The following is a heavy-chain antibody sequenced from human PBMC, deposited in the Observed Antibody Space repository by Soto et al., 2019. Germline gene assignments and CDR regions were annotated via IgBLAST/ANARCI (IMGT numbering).Heavy chain of an antibody. CDR1: GGSGSCYY. Sequence: PLELLCVRWTVAGGSGSCYYWSWIRQSPGKGLEWIGYIYYSGSTKYKPSLKSRVTISVDTSKNQFSLKVSSATATDTAVYYCARHSNRNYGLYYFDYWGLGALVTVS. J-gene: IGHJ4*02. CDR2: IYYSGST. D-gene: IGHD4-4*01. CDR3: ARHSNRNYGLYYFDY. V-gene: IGHV4-59*08.